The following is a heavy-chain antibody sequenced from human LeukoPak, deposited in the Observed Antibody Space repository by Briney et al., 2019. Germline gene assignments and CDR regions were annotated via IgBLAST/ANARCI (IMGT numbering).Heavy chain of an antibody. J-gene: IGHJ6*03. CDR1: GGSISSSSYY. CDR2: IYYSGST. V-gene: IGHV4-39*01. D-gene: IGHD2-15*01. Sequence: SVTLSLTCTVSGGSISSSSYYWGWIRQPPGKGLEWIGSIYYSGSTYYIPSLKSRVTISVDTSKPQSSLKLSSVTAGDTAAYYCASHDWATRDYYYYYMDVWGKGTTVTVSS. CDR3: ASHDWATRDYYYYYMDV.